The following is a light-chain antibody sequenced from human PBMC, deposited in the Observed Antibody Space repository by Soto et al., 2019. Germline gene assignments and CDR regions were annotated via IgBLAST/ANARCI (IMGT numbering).Light chain of an antibody. CDR1: SSDVGNYDL. CDR3: CSYAGSSTYV. Sequence: QSVLTQPASVSGSPGQSITISCTGTSSDVGNYDLVSWYQQLPGKAPKFILYEGSKRPSGVSNRFSGSKSGNTASLTISGLQAEDEADYYCCSYAGSSTYVFGTGTKVTLL. J-gene: IGLJ1*01. V-gene: IGLV2-23*01. CDR2: EGS.